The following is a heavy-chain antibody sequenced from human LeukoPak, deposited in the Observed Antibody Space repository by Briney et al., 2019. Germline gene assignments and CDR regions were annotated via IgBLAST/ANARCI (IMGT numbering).Heavy chain of an antibody. J-gene: IGHJ5*02. CDR3: ARDGGITIFGVVIKWFDP. Sequence: GASVKVSCKASGYTFTSYDINWVRQATGQGLEWMGWMNPNSGNTGYAQKFQGRVTMTRDTSISTAYMELSRLRSDDTAVYYCARDGGITIFGVVIKWFDPWGQGTLVTVSS. CDR2: MNPNSGNT. D-gene: IGHD3-3*01. CDR1: GYTFTSYD. V-gene: IGHV1-8*01.